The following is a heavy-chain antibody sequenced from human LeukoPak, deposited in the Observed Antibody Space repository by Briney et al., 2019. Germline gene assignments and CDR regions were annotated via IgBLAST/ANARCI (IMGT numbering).Heavy chain of an antibody. CDR1: GFTFSSYS. Sequence: PGGSLRLSCAASGFTFSSYSMNWGRQAPGKGLEWVSYISSSSSTIYYADSVKGRFTISRDNAKNSLYLQMNSLRAEDTAVYYCARVISSASQAGDYWGQGTLVTVSS. D-gene: IGHD3-22*01. CDR3: ARVISSASQAGDY. CDR2: ISSSSSTI. J-gene: IGHJ4*02. V-gene: IGHV3-48*01.